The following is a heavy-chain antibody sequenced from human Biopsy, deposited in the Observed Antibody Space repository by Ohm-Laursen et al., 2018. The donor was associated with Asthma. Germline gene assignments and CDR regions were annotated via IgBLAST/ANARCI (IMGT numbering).Heavy chain of an antibody. D-gene: IGHD6-13*01. CDR3: ARGPAWQQLDN. CDR2: ISYDGSNK. J-gene: IGHJ4*02. V-gene: IGHV3-30*03. Sequence: SLRLSCAASGFTFSSYGMHWVRQAPGKGLEWVAVISYDGSNKYYADSVKGRFTISRDNSKNTLYLQMNSLRAEDTAVYYCARGPAWQQLDNWGQGTLVTVSS. CDR1: GFTFSSYG.